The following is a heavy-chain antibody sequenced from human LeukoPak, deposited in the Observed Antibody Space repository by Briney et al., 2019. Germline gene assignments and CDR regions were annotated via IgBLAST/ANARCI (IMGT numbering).Heavy chain of an antibody. CDR3: GRTGSTYGSGWYAD. J-gene: IGHJ4*02. CDR2: IYYTGST. V-gene: IGHV4-59*08. CDR1: GGSISSYY. Sequence: SETLSLTCTVSGGSISSYYWGWIRQPPGKGLEWIGCIYYTGSTSYNPSLMSRVTISIDTSRNQFSLKLSSVTAADTAVYYCGRTGSTYGSGWYADWGQGTLVTVSS. D-gene: IGHD6-13*01.